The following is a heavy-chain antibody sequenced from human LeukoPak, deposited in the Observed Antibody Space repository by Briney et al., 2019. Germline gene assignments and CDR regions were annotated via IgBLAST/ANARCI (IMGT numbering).Heavy chain of an antibody. CDR3: AREASEVRGFDY. D-gene: IGHD3-10*01. CDR1: GGTFSNSA. V-gene: IGHV1-2*04. Sequence: GASVKVSCKASGGTFSNSAISWVRQAPGQGLEWMGWINPNSGGTNYAQKFQGWVTMTRDTSISTAYMELSRLRSDDTAVYYCAREASEVRGFDYWGQGTLVTVSS. CDR2: INPNSGGT. J-gene: IGHJ4*02.